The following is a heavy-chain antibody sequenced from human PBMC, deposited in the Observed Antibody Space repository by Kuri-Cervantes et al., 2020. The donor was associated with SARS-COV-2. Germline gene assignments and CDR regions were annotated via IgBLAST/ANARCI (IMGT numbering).Heavy chain of an antibody. CDR2: ISWNSGSI. CDR1: GFTFDDYA. Sequence: SLKISCAASGFTFDDYAMHWVRQAPGKGLEWVSGISWNSGSIGYADSVKGRFTISRDNAKNSLYLQMNSLRAEDTAVYYCARAVLGVVAYFGYWGQGTLVTVSS. V-gene: IGHV3-9*01. D-gene: IGHD3-3*01. CDR3: ARAVLGVVAYFGY. J-gene: IGHJ4*02.